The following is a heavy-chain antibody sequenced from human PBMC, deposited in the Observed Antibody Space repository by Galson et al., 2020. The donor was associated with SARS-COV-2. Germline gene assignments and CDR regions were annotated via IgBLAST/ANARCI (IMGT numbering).Heavy chain of an antibody. Sequence: GESLKISCAASGFTFSSSGMHWVRQAPGKGLEWVAFIRSDGRNKYYADSVKGRFTISRDSSKNTLYLQMNSLRAEDTAVYYCAKDHMLRPLDYGGQGTLVTVSS. CDR2: IRSDGRNK. CDR1: GFTFSSSG. J-gene: IGHJ4*02. V-gene: IGHV3-30*02. CDR3: AKDHMLRPLDY. D-gene: IGHD2-8*01.